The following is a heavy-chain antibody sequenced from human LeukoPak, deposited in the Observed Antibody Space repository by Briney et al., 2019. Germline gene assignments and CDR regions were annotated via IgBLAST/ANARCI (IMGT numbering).Heavy chain of an antibody. D-gene: IGHD2-2*02. CDR3: ARGQCSSTSCYIYYYGMDV. CDR2: IYPGVSDT. CDR1: GYSFIYYW. J-gene: IGHJ6*02. V-gene: IGHV5-51*01. Sequence: GESLKISCEASGYSFIYYWIGWVRQMPGRGLEWVGIIYPGVSDTRYSPSFQGQVTISVDKSISTAYLQWSSLKASDTAMYYCARGQCSSTSCYIYYYGMDVWGQGTTVTVSS.